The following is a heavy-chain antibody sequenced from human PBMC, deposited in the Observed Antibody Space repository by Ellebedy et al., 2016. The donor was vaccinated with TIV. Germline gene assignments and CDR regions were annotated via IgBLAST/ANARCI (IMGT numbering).Heavy chain of an antibody. CDR3: AITYYYDSSGYTIDY. J-gene: IGHJ4*02. CDR2: IRSKANSYAT. V-gene: IGHV3-73*01. CDR1: GSTFSGSA. Sequence: GESLKISCAASGSTFSGSAMHWVRQASGKGLEWVGRIRSKANSYATEYTASVHGRFTISRDDSKNTAYLHMNSLETEETAVYYSAITYYYDSSGYTIDYWGQGTLVTVTS. D-gene: IGHD3-22*01.